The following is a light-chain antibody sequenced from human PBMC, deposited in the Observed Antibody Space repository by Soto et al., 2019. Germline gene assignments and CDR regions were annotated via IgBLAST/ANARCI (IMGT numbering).Light chain of an antibody. CDR1: SSDVGAYDY. V-gene: IGLV2-11*01. CDR3: CSYAGSYSLL. Sequence: QSALTQPRSVSGSPGQSVTISCIGTSSDVGAYDYVSWYQQLPGKVPKVILYDVDKRPSGVPDRFSGSKSGNTASLTVSGLQAEDEADYYCCSYAGSYSLLFGGGTKLTVL. J-gene: IGLJ2*01. CDR2: DVD.